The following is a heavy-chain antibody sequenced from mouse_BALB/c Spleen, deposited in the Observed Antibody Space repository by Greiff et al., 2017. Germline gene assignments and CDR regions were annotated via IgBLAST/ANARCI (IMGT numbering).Heavy chain of an antibody. Sequence: VQLKESGPELVKPGASMKISCKASGYSFTGYTMNWVKQSHGKNLEWIGLINPYNGGTSYNQKFKGKATLTVDKSSSTAYMELLSLTSEDSAVYYCAFYYDYDVGAMDDWGQGTSVTVSS. J-gene: IGHJ4*01. V-gene: IGHV1-18*01. CDR1: GYSFTGYT. D-gene: IGHD2-4*01. CDR2: INPYNGGT. CDR3: AFYYDYDVGAMDD.